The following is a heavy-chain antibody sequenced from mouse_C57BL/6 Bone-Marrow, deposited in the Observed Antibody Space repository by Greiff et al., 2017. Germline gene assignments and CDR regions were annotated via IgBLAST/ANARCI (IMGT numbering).Heavy chain of an antibody. CDR2: TFYSGIT. Sequence: EVQLQQSGPSLVRPSQTLSLTCTVTGFSINSDCYWIWIRQFPGNKLEYIGYTFYSGITYYNPSLESRTYITRDTSKNQFSLKLSSVTTEDTATYYCARDGQYYYGSSPAWFAYWGQGTLVTVSA. CDR3: ARDGQYYYGSSPAWFAY. V-gene: IGHV3-3*01. J-gene: IGHJ3*01. CDR1: GFSINSDCY. D-gene: IGHD1-1*01.